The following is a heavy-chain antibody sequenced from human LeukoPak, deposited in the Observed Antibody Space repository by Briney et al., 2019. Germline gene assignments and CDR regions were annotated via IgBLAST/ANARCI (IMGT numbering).Heavy chain of an antibody. D-gene: IGHD3-9*01. J-gene: IGHJ5*02. CDR1: GYTFTSYA. CDR3: ARVVLRYFDWSLDWFDP. CDR2: INTNTGNP. V-gene: IGHV7-4-1*02. Sequence: ASVKVSCKASGYTFTSYAMNWVRQAPGQGLEWMGWINTNTGNPTYAQGFTGRFVFSLDTSVSTAYLQISSLKAEDTAVYYCARVVLRYFDWSLDWFDPWGQGTLVTVSS.